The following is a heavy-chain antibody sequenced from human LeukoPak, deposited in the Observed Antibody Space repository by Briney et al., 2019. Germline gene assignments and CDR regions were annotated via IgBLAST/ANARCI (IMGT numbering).Heavy chain of an antibody. D-gene: IGHD3-3*01. CDR1: GGSINNYY. CDR2: IYYSGST. CDR3: ARRVSSSEWLRRHDAFDI. V-gene: IGHV4-59*08. Sequence: SETLSLTCNVSGGSINNYYWSWIRQPPGKGLEWIGYIYYSGSTNYNPSLKSRVTISVDTSKNQFSLKLSSVTAADTAVYYCARRVSSSEWLRRHDAFDIWGQGTMVTVSS. J-gene: IGHJ3*02.